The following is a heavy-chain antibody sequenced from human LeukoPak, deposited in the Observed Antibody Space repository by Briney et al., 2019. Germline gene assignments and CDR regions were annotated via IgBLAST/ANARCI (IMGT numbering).Heavy chain of an antibody. Sequence: PSETLSLTCTVSDGSISTYYWTWIRQPPGKGLEWIGYMYHSGHTNYNPSLKSRVTISVDTSKNQFSLKLSSVTAADTAVYYCARDLRVGGYDSGFDYWGQGTLVTVSS. J-gene: IGHJ4*02. CDR1: DGSISTYY. D-gene: IGHD5-12*01. CDR3: ARDLRVGGYDSGFDY. CDR2: MYHSGHT. V-gene: IGHV4-59*01.